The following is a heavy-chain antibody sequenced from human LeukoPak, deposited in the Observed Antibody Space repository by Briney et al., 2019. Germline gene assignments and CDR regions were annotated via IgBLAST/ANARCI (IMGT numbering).Heavy chain of an antibody. J-gene: IGHJ6*02. Sequence: ASVKVSCKASGFTFTISAMQWVRQARGQRLEWIGWIVVGSGNTNYAQKFQERVTITRDMSTSTAYMELSSLRSEDTAVYYCAASFGSSSDYYYYYGMDVWGQGTTVTVSS. CDR2: IVVGSGNT. CDR3: AASFGSSSDYYYYYGMDV. V-gene: IGHV1-58*02. CDR1: GFTFTISA. D-gene: IGHD6-13*01.